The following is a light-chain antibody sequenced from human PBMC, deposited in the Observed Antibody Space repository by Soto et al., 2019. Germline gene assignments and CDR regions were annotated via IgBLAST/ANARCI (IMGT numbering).Light chain of an antibody. CDR3: SSFTNSSTQV. Sequence: QSALTQPASVSGSPGQSITISCTGTSSDVGGYNYVSWYQQYPGKAPKLMIYDVSNRPSGVSNRFSGSKSGNTASLTISGLQAEDEADYYCSSFTNSSTQVFGTGTKLTVL. V-gene: IGLV2-14*01. CDR2: DVS. J-gene: IGLJ1*01. CDR1: SSDVGGYNY.